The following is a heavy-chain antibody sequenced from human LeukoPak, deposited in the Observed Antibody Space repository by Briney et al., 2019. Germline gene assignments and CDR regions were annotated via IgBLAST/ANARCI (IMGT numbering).Heavy chain of an antibody. CDR1: GYTFTGYY. CDR2: INPNSGGT. CDR3: ARLRSYCSGGSCYDDAFDI. D-gene: IGHD2-15*01. V-gene: IGHV1-2*02. J-gene: IGHJ3*02. Sequence: ASMTVSCTASGYTFTGYYMHWVRQAPGQGLEWMGWINPNSGGTNYAQKFQGRITMTRDTSISTAYMELSRLRSDDTAEYYCARLRSYCSGGSCYDDAFDIWGQGTMVTVSS.